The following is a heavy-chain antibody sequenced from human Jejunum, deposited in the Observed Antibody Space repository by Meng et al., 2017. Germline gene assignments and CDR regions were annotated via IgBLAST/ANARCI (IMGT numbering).Heavy chain of an antibody. CDR1: GFTFASAA. CDR3: AKDGGVGFTDFDY. CDR2: VSSSVNYK. V-gene: IGHV3-30*01. J-gene: IGHJ4*02. D-gene: IGHD3-16*01. Sequence: GQLVGVGGGVGLPGRSLGLSWVASGFTFASAAMHWVRQAPGKGLEWVTFVSSSVNYKYYADSVKGRFTISRDNSKNTLFLEMNSLRPEDTAVYYCAKDGGVGFTDFDYWSQGTLVTVSS.